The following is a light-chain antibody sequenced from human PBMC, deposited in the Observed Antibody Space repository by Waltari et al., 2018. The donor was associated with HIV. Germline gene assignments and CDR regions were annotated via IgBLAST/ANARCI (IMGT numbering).Light chain of an antibody. Sequence: SHELTQPPSVSVSPGETSRFTCSGDVGAKKKVRWFQQKPGQAPVLVVYKDSQRASGIPERFSGSSSGTTATLIISGAQVEDEADYYCYSSADIPYVFGIGTKVTVL. CDR1: VGAKKK. CDR2: KDS. CDR3: YSSADIPYV. V-gene: IGLV3-27*01. J-gene: IGLJ1*01.